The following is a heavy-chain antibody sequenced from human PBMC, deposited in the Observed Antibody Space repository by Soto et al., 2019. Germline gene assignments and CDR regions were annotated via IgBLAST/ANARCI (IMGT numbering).Heavy chain of an antibody. V-gene: IGHV1-69*13. CDR3: ARQGITGTTFGWFDP. CDR2: IIPIFGTA. D-gene: IGHD1-7*01. CDR1: GGTFSSYA. J-gene: IGHJ5*02. Sequence: GASVQVSCKASGGTFSSYAISWVRQAPGQGLEWMGGIIPIFGTANYAQKFQGRVTITADESTSTAYMELSSLRSEDTAVYYCARQGITGTTFGWFDPWGQGTLVSVSS.